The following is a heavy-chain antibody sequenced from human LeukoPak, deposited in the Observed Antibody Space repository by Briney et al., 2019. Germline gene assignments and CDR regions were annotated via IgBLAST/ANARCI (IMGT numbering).Heavy chain of an antibody. V-gene: IGHV1-2*02. Sequence: ASVKVSCKASGYTFTDNYMHWVRQAPGQGLEWMGLMNPTSGGTNYAQKFQGRVTMTRDTSISTAYMELSRLRSDDTAVYYCARWSYSSDWYFGTFDIWGQGTTVTISS. CDR2: MNPTSGGT. CDR3: ARWSYSSDWYFGTFDI. CDR1: GYTFTDNY. D-gene: IGHD6-19*01. J-gene: IGHJ3*02.